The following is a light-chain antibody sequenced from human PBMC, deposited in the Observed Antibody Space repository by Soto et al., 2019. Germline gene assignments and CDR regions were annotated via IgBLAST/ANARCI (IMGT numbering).Light chain of an antibody. CDR3: AAWDDRLTGHVV. J-gene: IGLJ2*01. CDR2: SNN. Sequence: QSVLTQPPSASGTPGQRVTISCSGSSFNIGSNSVNWYQQLPGAAPKLLIYSNNQRTSGVPDPFSGSKSGTSASLAISGLQSEDEADYYCAAWDDRLTGHVVFGGGTKVTVL. CDR1: SFNIGSNS. V-gene: IGLV1-44*01.